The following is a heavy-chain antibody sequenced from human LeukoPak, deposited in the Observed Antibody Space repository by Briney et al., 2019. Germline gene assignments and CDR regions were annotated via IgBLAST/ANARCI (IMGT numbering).Heavy chain of an antibody. CDR2: IGGSASNI. CDR3: AKEWSAFDI. J-gene: IGHJ3*02. V-gene: IGHV3-11*04. D-gene: IGHD2-15*01. CDR1: GLTVTDYY. Sequence: GESLRLSCAASGLTVTDYYMHWIRQAPGKGLEWVSFIGGSASNIYYADSVKGRFTISRDNAKNSLYLQMNSLRAEDTAVYYCAKEWSAFDIWGQGTMVTVSS.